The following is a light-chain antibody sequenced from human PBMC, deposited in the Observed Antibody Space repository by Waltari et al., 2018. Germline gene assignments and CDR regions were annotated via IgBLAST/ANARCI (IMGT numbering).Light chain of an antibody. J-gene: IGLJ1*01. V-gene: IGLV1-44*01. CDR3: AAWDDSLNAHYV. CDR2: SNN. Sequence: QSVLTQPPSASGTPGQRVTISCSGSSSNIGSKTVNWYQQVPGTAPKLLIYSNNQRPSVVPDRFPGSKSGTSASLAISGLQSEDEADYYCAAWDDSLNAHYVFGTGTKVTAL. CDR1: SSNIGSKT.